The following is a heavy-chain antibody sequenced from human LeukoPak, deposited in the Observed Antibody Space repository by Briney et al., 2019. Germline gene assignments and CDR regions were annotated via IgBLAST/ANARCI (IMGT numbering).Heavy chain of an antibody. Sequence: PSETLSLTCIVSGRSITSRDYYWGWLRQPPGTGLDWIASIQYSGTTYYNPSLKSRVTVSVDSSKNQLSLNLSSVTATDTAVYYCARRRGSRLRGLTTYYFDSWGQGTLVTVSS. V-gene: IGHV4-39*01. CDR3: ARRRGSRLRGLTTYYFDS. J-gene: IGHJ4*02. CDR1: GRSITSRDYY. CDR2: IQYSGTT. D-gene: IGHD3-10*01.